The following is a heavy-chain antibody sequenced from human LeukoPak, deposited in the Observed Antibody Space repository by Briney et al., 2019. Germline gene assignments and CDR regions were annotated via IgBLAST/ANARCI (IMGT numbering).Heavy chain of an antibody. Sequence: GGSLRLSSAASGFTFSTSWMSWVRQAPGKGLEWVANIKQDGSEKYYVASVKGRFTIPRDNAKNSLYLQMNSLRAEDTAVYYCARAGGTYYGIAFDIWGQGTMVTVSS. CDR3: ARAGGTYYGIAFDI. CDR2: IKQDGSEK. D-gene: IGHD1-26*01. V-gene: IGHV3-7*01. J-gene: IGHJ3*02. CDR1: GFTFSTSW.